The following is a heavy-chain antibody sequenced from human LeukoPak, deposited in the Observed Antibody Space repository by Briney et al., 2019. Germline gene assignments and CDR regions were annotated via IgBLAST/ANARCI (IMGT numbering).Heavy chain of an antibody. CDR1: GDPFSGYY. J-gene: IGHJ6*03. V-gene: IGHV4-34*01. CDR2: ISESGST. CDR3: VRGRTDYYYYMDV. Sequence: SETLSLTCGVSGDPFSGYYWSWIRQPPRKGLEWIGDISESGSTNYNPSLKSRVTISVDPSKNQFSLKLTSMTAADTAVYFCVRGRTDYYYYMDVWGKGTTVTVSS.